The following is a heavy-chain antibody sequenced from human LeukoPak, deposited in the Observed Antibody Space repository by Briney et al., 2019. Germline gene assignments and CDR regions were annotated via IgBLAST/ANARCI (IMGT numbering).Heavy chain of an antibody. Sequence: PGGSLRLSCAASGFTFSSYWMHWVRQAPGKGLEWVSRINSDGSSTSYADSVKGRFTISRDNAKNSLYLQMNSLRAEDTAVYYCARDHIAAAGTGPFDPWGQGTLVTVSS. CDR2: INSDGSST. D-gene: IGHD6-13*01. V-gene: IGHV3-74*01. CDR1: GFTFSSYW. CDR3: ARDHIAAAGTGPFDP. J-gene: IGHJ5*02.